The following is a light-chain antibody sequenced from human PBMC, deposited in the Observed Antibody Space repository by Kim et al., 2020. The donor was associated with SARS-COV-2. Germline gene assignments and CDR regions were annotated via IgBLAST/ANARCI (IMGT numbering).Light chain of an antibody. Sequence: ASVSNQSNINWRGSQGIKNFVSWDQQEPREGPKLLVQSASSLQSGVPSRVSGSGTGISFTLTINRLQPEDFATFYCQQSYDTPLYGCGRGPRREI. V-gene: IGKV1-39*01. CDR3: QQSYDTPLYG. CDR1: QGIKNF. CDR2: SAS. J-gene: IGKJ2*03.